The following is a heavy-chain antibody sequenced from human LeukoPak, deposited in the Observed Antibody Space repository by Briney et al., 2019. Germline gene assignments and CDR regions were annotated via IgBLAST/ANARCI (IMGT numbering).Heavy chain of an antibody. J-gene: IGHJ3*02. CDR1: GYTLTVYY. V-gene: IGHV1-2*02. Sequence: GASVNVSCTASGYTLTVYYMHWVRQAPGQGLEWMGWINPNSGGTNYAQKFQGRVTMTRDTSISTVYMELKRLTSDDTAIYYCARMPVALDMWGQGTRVTVSS. CDR2: INPNSGGT. CDR3: ARMPVALDM. D-gene: IGHD2-2*01.